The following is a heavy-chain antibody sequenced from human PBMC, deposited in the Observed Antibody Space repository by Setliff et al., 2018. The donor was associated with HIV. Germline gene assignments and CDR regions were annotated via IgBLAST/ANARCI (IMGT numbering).Heavy chain of an antibody. CDR1: GYTFPTYG. CDR3: ARLGSGWSDSYYYAMDV. D-gene: IGHD6-19*01. Sequence: ASVKVSCKTSGYTFPTYGTSWVRQAPGHGLERMGWISPYNGHTKYAQTFQGRVTMTIDTSTNSAYMELRSLRSDDTAVYFCARLGSGWSDSYYYAMDVWGQGTTVTVSS. V-gene: IGHV1-18*01. J-gene: IGHJ6*02. CDR2: ISPYNGHT.